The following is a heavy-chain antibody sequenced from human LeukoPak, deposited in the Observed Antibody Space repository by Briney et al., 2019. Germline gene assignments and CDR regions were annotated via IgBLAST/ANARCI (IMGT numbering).Heavy chain of an antibody. CDR2: IRYDGSNK. Sequence: PGGSLRLSCAASGFTFSSYGMHWVRQAPGKGLEWVAFIRYDGSNKYYADSVKGRFTISRDNSKNTLYLQMNSLRAEDTAVYYCAREVSVVAATRYFDYWGQGTLVTVSS. D-gene: IGHD2-15*01. J-gene: IGHJ4*02. V-gene: IGHV3-33*08. CDR1: GFTFSSYG. CDR3: AREVSVVAATRYFDY.